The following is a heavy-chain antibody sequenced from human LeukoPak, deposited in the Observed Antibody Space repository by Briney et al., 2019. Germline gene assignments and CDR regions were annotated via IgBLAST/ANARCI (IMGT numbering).Heavy chain of an antibody. CDR2: IKRKNDGGTT. J-gene: IGHJ4*02. V-gene: IGHV3-15*01. CDR3: AILGGGPATE. Sequence: GGSLRLSCSVSGFTFSNAWMSWVRQAPGKGLEWVGRIKRKNDGGTTDYVAPVKGRFTVARDDSKNTLYLQMNNLKTEDTAVYYCAILGGGPATEWGQGTLVTVSA. D-gene: IGHD3-16*01. CDR1: GFTFSNAW.